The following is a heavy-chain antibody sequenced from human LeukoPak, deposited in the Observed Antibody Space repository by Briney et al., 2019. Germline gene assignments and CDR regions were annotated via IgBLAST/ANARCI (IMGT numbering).Heavy chain of an antibody. CDR2: ISAYNGNT. CDR3: ARARGWQQLVPALPFDY. D-gene: IGHD6-13*01. V-gene: IGHV1-18*01. Sequence: ASVKVSCKASGYTFTSYGISWVRQAPGQGLEWMGWISAYNGNTNYAQKLQGRVTMTTDTSTSTAYMELRSLRSDDTAVYYCARARGWQQLVPALPFDYWGQGTLVTVSS. J-gene: IGHJ4*02. CDR1: GYTFTSYG.